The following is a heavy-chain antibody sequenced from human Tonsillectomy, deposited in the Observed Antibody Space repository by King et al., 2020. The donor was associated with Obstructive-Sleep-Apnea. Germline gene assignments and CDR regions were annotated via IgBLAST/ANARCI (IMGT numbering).Heavy chain of an antibody. Sequence: VQLQESGPGLVKPSETLSLTCTVSGGSISNNFWSWIRQPPGKGLEWIGYISYSGSTNYNPSLKSRVTISVDTSKNQFSLKLSSVTAADTAVYYCARLGDAWEWELLGYFDYWGQGTLVTVSS. J-gene: IGHJ4*02. D-gene: IGHD1-26*01. V-gene: IGHV4-59*08. CDR3: ARLGDAWEWELLGYFDY. CDR1: GGSISNNF. CDR2: ISYSGST.